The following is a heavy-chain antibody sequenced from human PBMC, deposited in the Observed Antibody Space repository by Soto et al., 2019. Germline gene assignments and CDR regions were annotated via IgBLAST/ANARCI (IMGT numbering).Heavy chain of an antibody. CDR3: ASGRGSTPYYYYGMDV. CDR1: GGSISSSNW. V-gene: IGHV4-4*02. J-gene: IGHJ6*02. Sequence: SETLSLTCAVSGGSISSSNWWSWVRQPPGKGLEWIGEIYHSGSTNYNPSLKSRVTISVDKSKNQFSLKLSSVTAADTAVYYCASGRGSTPYYYYGMDVWGQGTTVTVSS. CDR2: IYHSGST. D-gene: IGHD6-13*01.